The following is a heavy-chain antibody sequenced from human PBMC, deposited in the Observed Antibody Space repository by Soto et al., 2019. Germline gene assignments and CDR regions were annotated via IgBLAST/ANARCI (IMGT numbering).Heavy chain of an antibody. D-gene: IGHD4-17*01. Sequence: EVQLVESGGGLVQPGGSLRLSCAASGLIFSTSWMSWVRQAPGKGLEWVANIKQDGSEKYYVDSVKGRFTISRDNAKNSLYLQMNSLRADDTAVYYRAFTVTTSAMDVWGQGTTVTVSS. CDR2: IKQDGSEK. CDR1: GLIFSTSW. J-gene: IGHJ6*02. CDR3: AFTVTTSAMDV. V-gene: IGHV3-7*03.